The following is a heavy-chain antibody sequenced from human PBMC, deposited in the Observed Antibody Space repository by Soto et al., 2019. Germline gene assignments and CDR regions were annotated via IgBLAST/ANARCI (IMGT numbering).Heavy chain of an antibody. D-gene: IGHD2-15*01. CDR2: VYPGDSET. CDR1: AYIPTNYW. V-gene: IGHV5-51*01. Sequence: GESLKISFQCSAYIPTNYWIGWVRQKSGKGLEWMGIVYPGDSETTYSPSFQGQVTISADKSLNTAYLQWSSLKASDTAIYYCARRFCGGGSCNEDFDLWGQGTMVTVSS. CDR3: ARRFCGGGSCNEDFDL. J-gene: IGHJ3*01.